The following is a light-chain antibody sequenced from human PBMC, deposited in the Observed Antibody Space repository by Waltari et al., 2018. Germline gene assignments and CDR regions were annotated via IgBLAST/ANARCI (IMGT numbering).Light chain of an antibody. V-gene: IGLV1-51*01. J-gene: IGLJ2*01. Sequence: QSVLTQPPSVSAAPGQKVTISCSGSSSNIGNYLVSWYHQLPGATPKLLIYDNYKRPSGIPDRFSASKSGTSATLDITGLQIGDEADYYCATWDNSLTAVVFGRGTKLTVL. CDR1: SSNIGNYL. CDR2: DNY. CDR3: ATWDNSLTAVV.